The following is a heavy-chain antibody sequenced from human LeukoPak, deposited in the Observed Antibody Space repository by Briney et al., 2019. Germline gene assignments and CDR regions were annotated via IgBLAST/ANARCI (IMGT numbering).Heavy chain of an antibody. V-gene: IGHV3-30*02. Sequence: GGSLRLSCAASGFTFSSYGMHWVRQAPGKGREWVAFIRYDGSNKYYADSVKGRFTISRDNSKNTLYLQMNSLRAEDTAVYYCAKDGKEVGYYGSGSPLDYWGQGTLVTVSS. D-gene: IGHD3-10*01. CDR3: AKDGKEVGYYGSGSPLDY. J-gene: IGHJ4*02. CDR2: IRYDGSNK. CDR1: GFTFSSYG.